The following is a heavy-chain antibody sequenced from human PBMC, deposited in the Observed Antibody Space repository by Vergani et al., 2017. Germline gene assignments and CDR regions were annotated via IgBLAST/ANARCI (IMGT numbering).Heavy chain of an antibody. V-gene: IGHV3-33*06. CDR1: GFTFSSYG. CDR2: IWYDGSNK. D-gene: IGHD2-15*01. CDR3: AKAGYSSDRYFDY. J-gene: IGHJ4*02. Sequence: QVQLVESGGGVVQPGRSLRLSCAASGFTFSSYGMHWVRQAPGKGLEWVAVIWYDGSNKYYADSVKGRFTISRDNSKNTLYLQMNSLRAEDTAVYYCAKAGYSSDRYFDYWGQGTLVTVSS.